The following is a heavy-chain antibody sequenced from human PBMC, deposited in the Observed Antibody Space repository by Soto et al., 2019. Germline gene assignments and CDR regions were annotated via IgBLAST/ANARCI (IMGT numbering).Heavy chain of an antibody. J-gene: IGHJ6*02. D-gene: IGHD2-15*01. CDR1: GFTFSNYA. V-gene: IGHV3-30-3*01. CDR3: ARAGCDGGTCYTLVGLRYGMDV. CDR2: ISYDGNNK. Sequence: QVQLVESGGGVVQPGRSLRLSCAASGFTFSNYAMYWVRQAPGKGLEWVAVISYDGNNKYYADSVKGRFTISRDKSKHTLYLQMNSLRAEDTAVYYCARAGCDGGTCYTLVGLRYGMDVWGQGTTVTVSS.